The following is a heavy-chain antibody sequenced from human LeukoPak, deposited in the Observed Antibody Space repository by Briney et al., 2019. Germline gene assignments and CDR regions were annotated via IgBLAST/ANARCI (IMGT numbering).Heavy chain of an antibody. CDR3: ARDPADYYGSGSSFDY. V-gene: IGHV4-61*02. CDR1: GGSISSGSYY. CDR2: IYTSGST. D-gene: IGHD3-10*01. Sequence: SQTLSLTCTVSGGSISSGSYYWSWIRQPAGKGLEWIGRIYTSGSTNYNPSLKSRVTISVDTSKNQFSLKLSAVTAADTAVYYCARDPADYYGSGSSFDYWGQGTLVTVSS. J-gene: IGHJ4*02.